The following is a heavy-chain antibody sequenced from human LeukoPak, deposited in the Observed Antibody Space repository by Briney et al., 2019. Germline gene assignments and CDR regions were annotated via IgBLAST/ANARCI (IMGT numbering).Heavy chain of an antibody. CDR1: GFTSSSYG. J-gene: IGHJ3*02. CDR3: AKTLSGSYAYDAFDI. CDR2: ISYDGSNK. D-gene: IGHD1-26*01. Sequence: GRSLRLSCAASGFTSSSYGMHWVRQAPGKGLEWVAVISYDGSNKYYADSVKGRFTISRDNSQNTLYLLMNSLRAEDTAVYYCAKTLSGSYAYDAFDIWGQGTMVTVSS. V-gene: IGHV3-30*18.